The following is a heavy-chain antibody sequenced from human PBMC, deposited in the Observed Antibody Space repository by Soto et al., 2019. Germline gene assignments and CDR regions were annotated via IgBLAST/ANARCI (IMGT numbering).Heavy chain of an antibody. J-gene: IGHJ4*02. CDR2: IYYSGST. CDR3: AREHSSGWYELDY. Sequence: SETLSLTCTVSGGSISSYYWSWIRQPPGKGLEWIGHIYYSGSTNYNPSLKSRVTISVDTSKNQFSLKLSSVTAADTAVYYCAREHSSGWYELDYWGQGTLVTVSS. CDR1: GGSISSYY. V-gene: IGHV4-59*01. D-gene: IGHD6-19*01.